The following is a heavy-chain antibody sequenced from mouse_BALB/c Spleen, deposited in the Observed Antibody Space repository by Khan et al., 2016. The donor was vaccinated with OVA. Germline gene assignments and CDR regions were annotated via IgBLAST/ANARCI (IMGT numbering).Heavy chain of an antibody. CDR2: INPSTGYT. D-gene: IGHD1-1*01. CDR3: ARFIPGSSYRYFDV. J-gene: IGHJ1*01. Sequence: VQLQQSGAELAKPGASVKMSCKASGYTFTSYWMHWVKQRPGQGLEWIGYINPSTGYTEYNQKFKDKATLTADKSSSTAYMQLSSLTSEDSAVYYCARFIPGSSYRYFDVWGAGTTVTASS. V-gene: IGHV1-7*01. CDR1: GYTFTSYW.